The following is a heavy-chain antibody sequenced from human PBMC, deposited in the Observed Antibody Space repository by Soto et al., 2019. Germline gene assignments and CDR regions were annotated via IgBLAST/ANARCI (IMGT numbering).Heavy chain of an antibody. CDR3: AKGRDFWSGYLLAEPLFDP. CDR1: GFTFSSYA. J-gene: IGHJ5*02. CDR2: ISGSGGST. Sequence: GSLRLSCAASGFTFSSYAMSWVRQAPGKGLEWVSAISGSGGSTYYADSVKGRFTISRDNSKNTLYLQMNSLRAEDTAVYYCAKGRDFWSGYLLAEPLFDPWGQGTLVTVSS. V-gene: IGHV3-23*01. D-gene: IGHD3-3*01.